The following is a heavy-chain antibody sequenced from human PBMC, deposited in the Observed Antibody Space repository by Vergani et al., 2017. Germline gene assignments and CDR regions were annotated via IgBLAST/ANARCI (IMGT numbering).Heavy chain of an antibody. D-gene: IGHD6-19*01. J-gene: IGHJ4*02. CDR2: IYSGGST. Sequence: EVQLVESGGGLVQPGGSLRLSCAASGFTVSSNYMSGVRQAPGKGLEWVSVIYSGGSTYYADSVKGRFTISRDNSKNTLYLQMNSLRAEDTAVYYCARAEQWLKPDYWGQGTLVTVSS. CDR3: ARAEQWLKPDY. CDR1: GFTVSSNY. V-gene: IGHV3-66*02.